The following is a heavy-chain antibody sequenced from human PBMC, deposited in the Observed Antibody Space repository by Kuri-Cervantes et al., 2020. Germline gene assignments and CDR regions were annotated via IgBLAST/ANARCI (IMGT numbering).Heavy chain of an antibody. J-gene: IGHJ4*02. CDR2: IGTAGDT. Sequence: GESLKISCAASGFTFSSYDMHWVRQATGKGLEWVSAIGTAGDTYYPGSVKGRFTISRENAKNSLYLQMNSLRAGDTAVYYCARNYDSSGLADYRGQGTLVTVSS. CDR1: GFTFSSYD. CDR3: ARNYDSSGLADY. V-gene: IGHV3-13*01. D-gene: IGHD3-22*01.